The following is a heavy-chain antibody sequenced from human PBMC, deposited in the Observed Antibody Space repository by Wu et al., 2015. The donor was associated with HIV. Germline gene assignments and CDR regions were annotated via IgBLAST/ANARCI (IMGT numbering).Heavy chain of an antibody. V-gene: IGHV1-69*05. CDR1: GGIFSNYD. D-gene: IGHD3-10*01. J-gene: IGHJ5*02. Sequence: QVQLVQSGAEVKKPGSSVKVSCKASGGIFSNYDINWVRQAPGQGLEWMGGTTPMFGTTNYAQKFQGRVTITSDVYTSTVYMELSSLRSEDTAIYYCAREIEDPAIMVRAGFDPWGPGNPGHRLL. CDR2: TTPMFGTT. CDR3: AREIEDPAIMVRAGFDP.